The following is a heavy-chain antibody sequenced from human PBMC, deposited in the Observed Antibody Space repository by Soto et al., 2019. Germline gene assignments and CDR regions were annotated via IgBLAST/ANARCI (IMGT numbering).Heavy chain of an antibody. CDR2: IYYSGST. J-gene: IGHJ6*02. D-gene: IGHD3-10*01. CDR1: GGSISSYY. V-gene: IGHV4-59*01. Sequence: SETLSLTCTVSGGSISSYYWSWIRQPPGKGLEWIGYIYYSGSTNYNPSLKSRVTISVDTSKNQFSLKLSSVTAADTAVYYCARDSQLLWFGESSPRYYGMAVWGQGTTVTVS. CDR3: ARDSQLLWFGESSPRYYGMAV.